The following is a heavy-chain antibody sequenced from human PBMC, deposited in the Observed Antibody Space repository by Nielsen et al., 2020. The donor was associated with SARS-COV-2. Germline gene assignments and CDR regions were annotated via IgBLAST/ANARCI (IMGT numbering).Heavy chain of an antibody. V-gene: IGHV3-33*01. CDR3: AREGMTTVTSFRFFDY. CDR2: IWYDGSNK. CDR1: GFTFSSYG. J-gene: IGHJ4*02. Sequence: GESLKISCAASGFTFSSYGMHWVRQAPGKGLEWVAVIWYDGSNKYYADSVKGRFTISRDNSKNTLYLQMNSLRAEDTAVYYCAREGMTTVTSFRFFDYWGQGTVVTVSS. D-gene: IGHD4-11*01.